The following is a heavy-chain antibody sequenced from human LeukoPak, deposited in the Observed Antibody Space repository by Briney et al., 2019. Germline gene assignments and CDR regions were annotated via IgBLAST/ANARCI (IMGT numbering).Heavy chain of an antibody. CDR3: AKDVRYFDWYRPGRFDY. J-gene: IGHJ4*02. Sequence: PGGSLRLSCAASGFTFSSYAMSWVRQAPGKGLEWVSAISGSGGSTYYADSVKGRFTISRDNSKNTLYLQMNSLRAEDTAVYYCAKDVRYFDWYRPGRFDYWGQGTLVTVSS. CDR1: GFTFSSYA. CDR2: ISGSGGST. V-gene: IGHV3-23*01. D-gene: IGHD3-9*01.